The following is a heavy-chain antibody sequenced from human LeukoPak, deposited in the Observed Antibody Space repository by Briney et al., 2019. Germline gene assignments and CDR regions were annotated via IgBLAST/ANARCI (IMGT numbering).Heavy chain of an antibody. CDR3: ARGGYSGYDFGTQFDH. V-gene: IGHV3-48*03. CDR2: ISSSGSTI. D-gene: IGHD5-12*01. J-gene: IGHJ4*02. Sequence: GGSLRLSCAASGFTFSSYEMNWVRQAPGKGLEWVSYISSSGSTIYYADSVKGRFTISRDNAKNSLYLQMNSLRAEDTAVYYCARGGYSGYDFGTQFDHWGQGTLVTVSS. CDR1: GFTFSSYE.